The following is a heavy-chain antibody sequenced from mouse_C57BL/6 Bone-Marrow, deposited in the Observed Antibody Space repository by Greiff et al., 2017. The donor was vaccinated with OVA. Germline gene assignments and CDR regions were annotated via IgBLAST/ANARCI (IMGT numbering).Heavy chain of an antibody. J-gene: IGHJ2*01. CDR2: IHPSDSYT. Sequence: VQLQQSGAELVMPGASVKLSCKASGYTFTSYWMHWVKQRPGQGLEWIGEIHPSDSYTNYNQKFKGKSTLTVDKSSSTAYMQLSSLTSEDSAVYYCARERIQLLYFDYWGQGTTLTVSS. CDR1: GYTFTSYW. CDR3: ARERIQLLYFDY. V-gene: IGHV1-69*01. D-gene: IGHD1-1*01.